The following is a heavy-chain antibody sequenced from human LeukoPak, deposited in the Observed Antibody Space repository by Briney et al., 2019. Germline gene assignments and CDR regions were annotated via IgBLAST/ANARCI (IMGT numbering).Heavy chain of an antibody. CDR3: ARGDCSGGSCYSDV. CDR2: IIPIFGTA. D-gene: IGHD2-15*01. J-gene: IGHJ6*04. CDR1: GGTFSSYA. Sequence: SVKVSCKASGGTFSSYAISWVRQAPGQGLEWMGRIIPIFGTANYAQKFQGRATITTDESTSTAYMELSSLRSEDTAVYYCARGDCSGGSCYSDVRGKGTTVTVSS. V-gene: IGHV1-69*05.